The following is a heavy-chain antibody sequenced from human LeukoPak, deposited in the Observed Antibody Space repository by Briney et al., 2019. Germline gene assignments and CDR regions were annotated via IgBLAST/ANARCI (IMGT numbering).Heavy chain of an antibody. J-gene: IGHJ4*02. D-gene: IGHD4-17*01. Sequence: SETLSLTCAVYGGSFSGYYWSWIRQPPGKGLEWIGEINHSGSTNYNPSLKSRVTISVDTSKNQFSLKLSSVTAADTAVYYCARAQTYGDYFDYWGQGTLVTVSS. CDR1: GGSFSGYY. V-gene: IGHV4-34*01. CDR3: ARAQTYGDYFDY. CDR2: INHSGST.